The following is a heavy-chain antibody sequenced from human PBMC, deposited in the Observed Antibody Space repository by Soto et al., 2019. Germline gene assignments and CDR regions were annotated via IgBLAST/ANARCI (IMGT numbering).Heavy chain of an antibody. D-gene: IGHD3-3*01. J-gene: IGHJ6*03. CDR1: GFDFSSYN. CDR3: VRDFGWYFRSGYMDV. CDR2: INEDSSYI. Sequence: EVQLVESGGGLVKPGGSLRLSCAASGFDFSSYNMNWVRQAPGKGLEWVSSINEDSSYIYHAHSLRGRFTISRDNAKESLYLQMNSLRAEDTAVYYCVRDFGWYFRSGYMDVWGDGATVTVSS. V-gene: IGHV3-21*02.